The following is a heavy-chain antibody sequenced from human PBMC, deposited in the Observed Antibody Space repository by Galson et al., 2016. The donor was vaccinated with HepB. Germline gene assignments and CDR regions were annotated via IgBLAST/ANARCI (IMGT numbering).Heavy chain of an antibody. CDR3: ARDGQGLLLGYYYYYMDV. CDR1: GFTFRDYG. V-gene: IGHV3-33*01. Sequence: SLRLSCAASGFTFRDYGMHWVRQAPGKGLEWVAVIWHGGRNKYYADSVQGRFTISRDNSQNTLYLQMNSLRAEDTAVYYCARDGQGLLLGYYYYYMDVWGKGTTVSVSS. J-gene: IGHJ6*03. D-gene: IGHD2-21*01. CDR2: IWHGGRNK.